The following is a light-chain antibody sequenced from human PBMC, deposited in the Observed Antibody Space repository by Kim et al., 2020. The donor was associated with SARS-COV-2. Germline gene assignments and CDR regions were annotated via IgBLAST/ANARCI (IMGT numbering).Light chain of an antibody. V-gene: IGLV4-60*03. Sequence: SFKLTCPLTSGHSNYFIAWHQQQPGKAPRFLMKVEGSGSYNKGGGVPDRFSGSRSGADRYLIISNLQSEYEADYYCETWDSNIQVFGGGTQLTVL. J-gene: IGLJ3*02. CDR1: SGHSNYF. CDR3: ETWDSNIQV. CDR2: VEGSGSY.